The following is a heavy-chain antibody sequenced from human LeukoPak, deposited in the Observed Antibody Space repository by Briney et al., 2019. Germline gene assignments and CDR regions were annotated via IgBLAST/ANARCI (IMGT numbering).Heavy chain of an antibody. J-gene: IGHJ6*02. CDR2: IYPGDSDT. V-gene: IGHV5-51*01. CDR1: GYSFTSYW. D-gene: IGHD5-12*01. CDR3: ARTEVASTPDRYYYYGMDV. Sequence: GESLKISCKGSGYSFTSYWIGWVRQQPGKGLEWMGIIYPGDSDTRYSPSFQGQVTISADKSISTAYLQWSSLKASDTAMYYCARTEVASTPDRYYYYGMDVWGQGTTVTVSS.